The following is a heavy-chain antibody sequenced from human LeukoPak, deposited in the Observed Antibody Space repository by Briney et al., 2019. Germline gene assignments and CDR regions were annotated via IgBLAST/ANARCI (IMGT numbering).Heavy chain of an antibody. Sequence: GGSLRLSCAASGFTFSNYAVSWVRQAPGKGLEWVSAISGNGDNIYYADSVKGRFTISRDNSKNTLYLQMNSLRAEDTAVYYCATEYSSSPFDYWGQGTLVTVSS. V-gene: IGHV3-23*01. CDR2: ISGNGDNI. CDR1: GFTFSNYA. D-gene: IGHD6-6*01. CDR3: ATEYSSSPFDY. J-gene: IGHJ4*02.